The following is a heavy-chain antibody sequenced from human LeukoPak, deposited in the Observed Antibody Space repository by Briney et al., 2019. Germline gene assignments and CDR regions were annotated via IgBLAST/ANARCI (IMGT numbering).Heavy chain of an antibody. Sequence: SQTLSLTCTVSGGSISSGGYYWSWIRQPPGKGLEWIGYIYHSGSTYYNPSLKSRVTISVDRSKNQFSLKLSSVTAADTAVYYCARVEASIVGAHFYYWGQGTLVTVSS. CDR2: IYHSGST. D-gene: IGHD1-26*01. J-gene: IGHJ4*02. CDR1: GGSISSGGYY. V-gene: IGHV4-30-2*01. CDR3: ARVEASIVGAHFYY.